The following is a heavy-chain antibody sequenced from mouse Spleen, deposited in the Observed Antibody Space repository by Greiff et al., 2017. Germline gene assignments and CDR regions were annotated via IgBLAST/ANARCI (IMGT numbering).Heavy chain of an antibody. D-gene: IGHD2-4*01. CDR2: IDPENGDT. Sequence: VQLQQSGAELVRPGASVKLSCTASGLNIKDDYMHWVKQRPEQGLEWIGWIDPENGDTEYASKFQGKATITADTSSNTAYLQLSSLTSEDTAVYYCTNYDYDGFAYWGQGTLVTVSA. CDR1: GLNIKDDY. CDR3: TNYDYDGFAY. J-gene: IGHJ3*01. V-gene: IGHV14-4*01.